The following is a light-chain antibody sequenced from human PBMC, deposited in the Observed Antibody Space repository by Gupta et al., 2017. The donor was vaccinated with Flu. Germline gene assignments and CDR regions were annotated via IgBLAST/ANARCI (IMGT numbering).Light chain of an antibody. Sequence: EIVMPPSPATLSVSPGDRATFSCRASQSVSSNIAWYQQKPGQAPRLLIYGASNRATGIPARFSGSGSGTDFTLTISSLQSEDFAVYYCQQYNNWPRTFGQGTKVEIK. V-gene: IGKV3-15*01. J-gene: IGKJ1*01. CDR1: QSVSSN. CDR3: QQYNNWPRT. CDR2: GAS.